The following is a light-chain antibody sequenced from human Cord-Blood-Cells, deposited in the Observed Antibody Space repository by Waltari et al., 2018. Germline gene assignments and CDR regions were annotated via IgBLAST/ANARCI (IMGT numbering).Light chain of an antibody. CDR3: QSYDSSLSGSVV. J-gene: IGLJ2*01. V-gene: IGLV1-40*01. CDR2: GNS. Sequence: QSVLTQPPSVSGAPGQRVTISCTGSSSNIGAGYDVHWYQQLPGTAPKLLIYGNSKRPSGVPDRFSVSKSGTSASLAITGLQAEDEADYYCQSYDSSLSGSVVFGGGTKLTVL. CDR1: SSNIGAGYD.